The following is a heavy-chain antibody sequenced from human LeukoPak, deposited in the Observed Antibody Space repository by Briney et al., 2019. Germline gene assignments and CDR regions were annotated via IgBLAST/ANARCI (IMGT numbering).Heavy chain of an antibody. CDR1: GFTFSSYA. Sequence: PGGSLRLSCAASGFTFSSYAMSWVRHAPGKGLEWVSAISGSGGSTYYADSVKGRFTISRDNSKNTLYLQMNSLRAEDTAVYYCAKLDFFCSGGSCYPNFHVPYFDYWGQGTLVTVSS. CDR2: ISGSGGST. CDR3: AKLDFFCSGGSCYPNFHVPYFDY. D-gene: IGHD2-15*01. V-gene: IGHV3-23*01. J-gene: IGHJ4*02.